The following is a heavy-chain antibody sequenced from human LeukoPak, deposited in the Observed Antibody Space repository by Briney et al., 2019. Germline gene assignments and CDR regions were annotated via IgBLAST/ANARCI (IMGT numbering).Heavy chain of an antibody. D-gene: IGHD5-12*01. CDR2: INHSGST. V-gene: IGHV4-34*01. CDR1: GGSFSGYY. CDR3: ARGHSGYAFDY. Sequence: SETLSLTCAVYGGSFSGYYWSWIRQPPGKGLEWIGEINHSGSTNYNPSLKSRVTISVDTSKNQFSLKLSSVTAADTAVYYCARGHSGYAFDYWGQGTLVTVSS. J-gene: IGHJ4*02.